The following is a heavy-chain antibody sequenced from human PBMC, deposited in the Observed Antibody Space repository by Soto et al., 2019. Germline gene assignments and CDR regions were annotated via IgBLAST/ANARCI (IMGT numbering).Heavy chain of an antibody. CDR2: IYSGGST. CDR1: GFTVSSNY. D-gene: IGHD3-10*01. CDR3: ARGGLGSVSYNWFDP. V-gene: IGHV3-66*01. J-gene: IGHJ5*02. Sequence: GGSLRLSCAASGFTVSSNYMSWVRQAPGKGLEWVSVIYSGGSTYYADSVKGRFTISRDNSKNTLYLQMNSLRAEDTAVYYCARGGLGSVSYNWFDPWGLGTLVTVSS.